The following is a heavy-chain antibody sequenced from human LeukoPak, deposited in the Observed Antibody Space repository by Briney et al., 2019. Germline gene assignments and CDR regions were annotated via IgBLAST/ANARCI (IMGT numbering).Heavy chain of an antibody. CDR1: GFTFSSYS. Sequence: TGGSLRLSCAASGFTFSSYSMNWVRQAPGKGLEWVSSISSSSSYIYYADSVKGRFTISRDNAKNTLYLQMNSLRPEDTAVYYCAKDYVEFGDYEQLHYFDYWGQGTLVTVSS. V-gene: IGHV3-21*01. D-gene: IGHD4-17*01. CDR2: ISSSSSYI. CDR3: AKDYVEFGDYEQLHYFDY. J-gene: IGHJ4*02.